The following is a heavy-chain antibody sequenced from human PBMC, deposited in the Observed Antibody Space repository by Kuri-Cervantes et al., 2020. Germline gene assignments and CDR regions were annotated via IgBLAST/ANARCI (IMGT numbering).Heavy chain of an antibody. D-gene: IGHD3-10*01. CDR2: IYYSGST. CDR3: ARVGARVGGNWFDL. CDR1: GGSISSGGYY. J-gene: IGHJ5*02. V-gene: IGHV4-31*03. Sequence: SETLSLTCTVAGGSISSGGYYWSWIRQHPGKGLEWIGYIYYSGSTYYNPSLKSRVNISVDTSKNQSSLKLSSVTAADTAVYYCARVGARVGGNWFDLWCQGTLVTDSS.